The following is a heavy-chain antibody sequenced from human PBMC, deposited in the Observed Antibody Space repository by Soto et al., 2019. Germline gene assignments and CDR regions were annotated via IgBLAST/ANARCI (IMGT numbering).Heavy chain of an antibody. CDR3: ARDRGSYFAFDI. V-gene: IGHV1-3*01. J-gene: IGHJ3*02. D-gene: IGHD3-10*01. Sequence: ASVTVSCKASGYTFTSYAMHWVRQAPGQRLEWMGWINAGNGNTKYSQKFQGRVTITRDTSASTAYMELSSLRSEDTAVYYCARDRGSYFAFDIWGQGTMVTVSS. CDR1: GYTFTSYA. CDR2: INAGNGNT.